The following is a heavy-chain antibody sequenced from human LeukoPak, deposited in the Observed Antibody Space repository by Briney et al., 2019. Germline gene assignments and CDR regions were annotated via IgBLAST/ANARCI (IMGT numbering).Heavy chain of an antibody. V-gene: IGHV3-30*02. CDR1: GFTLGNYG. CDR2: MRKDGSDK. Sequence: GGSLRLSCTASGFTLGNYGTHWVRQAPGKGLAWVSFMRKDGSDKKYVDSVKGRFTISRDNSKNTLYLQMNNLRAEDTAVYYCAVSDDSDVWSGYWGQGTLVTVSS. CDR3: AVSDDSDVWSGY. J-gene: IGHJ4*02. D-gene: IGHD3-3*01.